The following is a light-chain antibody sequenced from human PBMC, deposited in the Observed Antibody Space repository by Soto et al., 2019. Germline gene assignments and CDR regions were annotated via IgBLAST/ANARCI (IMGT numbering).Light chain of an antibody. CDR1: QDINKN. Sequence: DIQMTQSPSSLSASVGDRVTITWEASQDINKNLIWYQQKPGKAPKLLIYDASDLETGVPSRFSGSGSGTGFTFTISSLQPEDFATYYCQQYESLPLTFGQGTLLEIK. CDR3: QQYESLPLT. J-gene: IGKJ5*01. V-gene: IGKV1-33*01. CDR2: DAS.